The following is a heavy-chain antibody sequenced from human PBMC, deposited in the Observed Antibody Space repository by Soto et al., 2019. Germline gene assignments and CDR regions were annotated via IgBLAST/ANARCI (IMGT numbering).Heavy chain of an antibody. V-gene: IGHV3-23*01. CDR3: AKDLRPDGVWDFDY. CDR2: INSGGRT. CDR1: GFTFSSYT. J-gene: IGHJ4*02. D-gene: IGHD2-8*01. Sequence: EVQLLESGGDLVQPGGSLRLSCAASGFTFSSYTMTWFRQAPGKGLEWVSGINSGGRTYYADSVKGRFTISRDDSKNTLYLQIISLRAEDTDVYYCAKDLRPDGVWDFDYWGQGTLVTVSS.